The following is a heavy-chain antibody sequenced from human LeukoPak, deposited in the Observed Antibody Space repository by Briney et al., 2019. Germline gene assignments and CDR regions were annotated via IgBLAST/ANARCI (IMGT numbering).Heavy chain of an antibody. V-gene: IGHV1-18*01. CDR2: ISAYNGNT. CDR3: ARVRDSSGWYYFDY. Sequence: ASVKASCKASAFLFPRSAISWVRKAPGQRLGGMGWISAYNGNTNYAQKLQGRVNMTTDTSTSTAYMELRSLRSDDTAVYYCARVRDSSGWYYFDYWGQGTLVTVSS. CDR1: AFLFPRSA. J-gene: IGHJ4*02. D-gene: IGHD6-19*01.